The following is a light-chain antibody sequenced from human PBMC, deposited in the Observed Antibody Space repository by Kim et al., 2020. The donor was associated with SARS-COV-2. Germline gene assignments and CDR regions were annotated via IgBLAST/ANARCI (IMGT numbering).Light chain of an antibody. CDR3: QRSSWPIT. J-gene: IGKJ5*01. Sequence: SLSPGEGATLSCRASQSIGGFLAWYQQRPGQTPRLLIYDTSKRATSIPARFSGSGSGTDFTLTISTLKSEDFAIYYCQRSSWPITFGQGTRLEIK. CDR2: DTS. V-gene: IGKV3-11*01. CDR1: QSIGGF.